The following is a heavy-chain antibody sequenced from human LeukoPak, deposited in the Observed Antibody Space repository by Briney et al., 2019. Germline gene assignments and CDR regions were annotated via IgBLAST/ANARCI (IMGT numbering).Heavy chain of an antibody. CDR3: AKEGAAAGLFDY. Sequence: GGSLRLSRAASGFTFSSYAMSWVRQAPGKGLEWVSAISGSGGSTYYADAVKGRFTISRDNSKNTLHLQMNSLRAEDTAVYYCAKEGAAAGLFDYWGQGTLVTVSS. D-gene: IGHD6-13*01. J-gene: IGHJ4*02. CDR1: GFTFSSYA. CDR2: ISGSGGST. V-gene: IGHV3-23*01.